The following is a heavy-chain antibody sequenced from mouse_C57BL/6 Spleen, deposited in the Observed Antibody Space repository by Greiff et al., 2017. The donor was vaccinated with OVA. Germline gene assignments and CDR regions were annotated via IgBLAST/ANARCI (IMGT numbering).Heavy chain of an antibody. CDR2: IHPNSGST. V-gene: IGHV1-64*01. D-gene: IGHD1-1*01. CDR1: GYTFTSYW. J-gene: IGHJ1*01. CDR3: ARGDYYGSSYGWYFDV. Sequence: VQLQQPGAELVKPGASVKLSCKASGYTFTSYWMHWVKQRPGQGLEWIGMIHPNSGSTKYNEKVKSKATLTVDRSSSTAYMQLSSLTSEDSAVYYGARGDYYGSSYGWYFDVWGPGTTVTVSS.